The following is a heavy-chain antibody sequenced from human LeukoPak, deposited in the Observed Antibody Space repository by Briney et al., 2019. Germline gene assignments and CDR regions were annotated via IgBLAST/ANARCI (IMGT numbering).Heavy chain of an antibody. CDR1: GFTVSSNH. Sequence: GGSLRLSCAVSGFTVSSNHMSWVRQAPGKGLEWVSVIYSGGSTYYADSVKGRFTISRDNSKNTLYLQMNSLRAEDMAVYYCARDEGIAVADDWYFDLWGRGALATVSS. V-gene: IGHV3-66*01. CDR2: IYSGGST. CDR3: ARDEGIAVADDWYFDL. J-gene: IGHJ2*01. D-gene: IGHD6-19*01.